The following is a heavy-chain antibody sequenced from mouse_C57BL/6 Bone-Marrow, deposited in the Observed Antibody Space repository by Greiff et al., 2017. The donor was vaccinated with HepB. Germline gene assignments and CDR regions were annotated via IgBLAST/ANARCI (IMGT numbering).Heavy chain of an antibody. J-gene: IGHJ4*01. Sequence: VKLMESGAELVKPGASVKISCKASGYAFSSYWMNWVKQRPGKGLEWIGQIYPGDGDTNYNGKFKGKATLTADKSSSTAYMQLSSLTSEDSAVYFCAGIYGPDAMDYWGQGTSVTVSS. CDR2: IYPGDGDT. CDR1: GYAFSSYW. D-gene: IGHD1-2*01. CDR3: AGIYGPDAMDY. V-gene: IGHV1-80*01.